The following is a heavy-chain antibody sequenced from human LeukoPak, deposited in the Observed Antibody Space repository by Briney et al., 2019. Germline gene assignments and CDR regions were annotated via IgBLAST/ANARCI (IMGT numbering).Heavy chain of an antibody. CDR2: INAGNGNT. V-gene: IGHV1-3*01. D-gene: IGHD3-10*01. Sequence: ASVKVSCKASGYTFTSYAMHWVRQAPGQRLEWMGWINAGNGNTKYSQKFQGRVTITRDTSASTAYMELSSLRSEDTDVYYCATNYYGSGSYENAFDIWGQGTMVTVSS. J-gene: IGHJ3*02. CDR1: GYTFTSYA. CDR3: ATNYYGSGSYENAFDI.